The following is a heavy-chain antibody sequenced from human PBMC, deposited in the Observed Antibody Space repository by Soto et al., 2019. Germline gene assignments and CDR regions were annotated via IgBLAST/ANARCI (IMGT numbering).Heavy chain of an antibody. CDR2: IDWNDVK. CDR3: GRMRLMCRHDSITENLIDY. J-gene: IGHJ4*01. Sequence: SGPTLVNPTQTLTLTCTFSGFSLSTIGLSVSWIRQPPGKALEWLALIDWNDVKYYNTSLETRLTISMDTSKNQVVLIVTDVDPVDTATYYCGRMRLMCRHDSITENLIDYWGQGTLVTVAA. CDR1: GFSLSTIGLS. D-gene: IGHD3-3*01. V-gene: IGHV2-70*01.